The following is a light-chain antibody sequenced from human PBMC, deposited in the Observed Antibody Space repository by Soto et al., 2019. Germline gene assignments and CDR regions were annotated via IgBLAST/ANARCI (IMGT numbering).Light chain of an antibody. V-gene: IGKV2-28*01. CDR1: QSLLHHNGHNY. CDR3: IQTRQAPYT. Sequence: DIVMTQSPLSLPVTPGEPASISCRSSQSLLHHNGHNYNRASGVPDRFSGSGSGTDFTLKISRVEAEDVGVYYCIQTRQAPYTFGQGTKLEIK. J-gene: IGKJ2*01.